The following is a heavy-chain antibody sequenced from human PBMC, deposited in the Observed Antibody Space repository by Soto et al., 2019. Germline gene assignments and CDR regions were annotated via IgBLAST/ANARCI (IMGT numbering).Heavy chain of an antibody. J-gene: IGHJ4*02. D-gene: IGHD6-6*01. V-gene: IGHV3-30*18. CDR1: GFTFSSYG. Sequence: GGSLRLSCAASGFTFSSYGMHWVRQAPGKGLEWVAVISYDGSNKYYADSVKGRFTISRDNSKNTLYLQMNSLRAEDTAVYYCAKASWSSSSPAPFDYWGQGTLVTVSS. CDR3: AKASWSSSSPAPFDY. CDR2: ISYDGSNK.